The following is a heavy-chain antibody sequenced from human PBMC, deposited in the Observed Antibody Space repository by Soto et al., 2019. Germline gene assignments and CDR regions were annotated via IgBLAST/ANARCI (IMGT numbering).Heavy chain of an antibody. Sequence: PGGSLRLSCAASGFTFSNYWMTWARQAPGKGLEWVANIKQDGSEKYYVDSVKGRFTISRDNAKNSLYLQMNSLRAEDTAVYYCARGCSGGSCYSIWFDYWGQGTQVTVSS. CDR1: GFTFSNYW. CDR3: ARGCSGGSCYSIWFDY. V-gene: IGHV3-7*03. D-gene: IGHD2-15*01. J-gene: IGHJ4*02. CDR2: IKQDGSEK.